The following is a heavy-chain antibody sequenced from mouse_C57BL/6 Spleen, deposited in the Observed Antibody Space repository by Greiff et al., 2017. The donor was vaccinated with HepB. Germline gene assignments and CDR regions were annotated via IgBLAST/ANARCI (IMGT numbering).Heavy chain of an antibody. D-gene: IGHD1-1*01. CDR2: INPNNGGT. V-gene: IGHV1-26*01. CDR3: ARWDYGSSYTFDY. J-gene: IGHJ2*01. Sequence: EVQLQQSGPELVKPGASVKISCKASGYTFTDYYMNWVKQSHGKSLEWIGDINPNNGGTSYNQKFKGKATLTVDKSSSTAYMELRSLTSEDSAVYYCARWDYGSSYTFDYWGQGTTLTVSS. CDR1: GYTFTDYY.